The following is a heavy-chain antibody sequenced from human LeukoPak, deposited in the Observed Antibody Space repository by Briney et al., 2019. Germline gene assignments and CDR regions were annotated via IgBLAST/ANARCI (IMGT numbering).Heavy chain of an antibody. J-gene: IGHJ4*02. CDR3: ARGRAPDY. CDR1: GGSFSGYY. CDR2: INHSGST. Sequence: PSETLSLTCAVYGGSFSGYYWSWIRQPPGKGLEWIGEINHSGSTNYNPSLKSRVTISVDTSKNQFSLKLSSVTAADTAVYYCARGRAPDYWGQGTLVTVSS. V-gene: IGHV4-34*01.